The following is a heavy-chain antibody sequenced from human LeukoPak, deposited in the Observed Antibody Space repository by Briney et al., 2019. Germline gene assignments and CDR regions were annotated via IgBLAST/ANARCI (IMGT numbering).Heavy chain of an antibody. CDR1: GLTFSTYG. Sequence: GGSLRLSCAASGLTFSTYGMHWVRQAPGKGLEWVAVIWYDGSNKYYADSVKGRFTISRDNSKNTLYLQMNSLRAEDTAVYYCTKDGPNWGSDFDYWGQGTLVTVSS. CDR3: TKDGPNWGSDFDY. J-gene: IGHJ4*02. D-gene: IGHD7-27*01. V-gene: IGHV3-33*06. CDR2: IWYDGSNK.